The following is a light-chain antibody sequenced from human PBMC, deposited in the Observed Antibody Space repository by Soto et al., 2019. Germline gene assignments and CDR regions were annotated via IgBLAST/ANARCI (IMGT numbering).Light chain of an antibody. J-gene: IGKJ1*01. Sequence: EIVLTQSPGTLSLSPWERATFSCRASQSVSSSYIAWYQQKRGQAPRRLIYGASIRAAGIPARFSASGSGTDFTLTISDVQPEDFALYYCHQRQSWPRTFGQGTKVDIK. V-gene: IGKV3-11*01. CDR2: GAS. CDR1: QSVSSSY. CDR3: HQRQSWPRT.